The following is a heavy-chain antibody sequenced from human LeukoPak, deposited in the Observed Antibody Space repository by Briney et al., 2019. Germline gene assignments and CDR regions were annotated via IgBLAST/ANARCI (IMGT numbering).Heavy chain of an antibody. CDR3: ARGSDYGDSDVFDI. V-gene: IGHV3-53*04. D-gene: IGHD4-17*01. J-gene: IGHJ3*02. CDR2: MYTGGTT. Sequence: GGSLRLSCAVSGFIVSSNYMTWVRQAPGKGLQWVSIMYTGGTTYYADSVKGRFTISRQNSKNTLYLQMNSLTPEDTAVYYCARGSDYGDSDVFDIWGQGTMVTVSS. CDR1: GFIVSSNY.